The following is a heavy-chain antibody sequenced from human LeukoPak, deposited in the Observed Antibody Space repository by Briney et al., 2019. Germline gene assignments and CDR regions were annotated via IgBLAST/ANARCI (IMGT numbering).Heavy chain of an antibody. J-gene: IGHJ4*02. Sequence: GASVKVSCKASGYTFTGYYIHWVRQAPGQGLKWMGRINPNSGGTNYAQKFQGRVTMTRDTSISTAYMELSRLRSDDTAVYYCARAMGIAVAGTPHYWGQGTLVTVSS. D-gene: IGHD6-19*01. CDR3: ARAMGIAVAGTPHY. CDR2: INPNSGGT. V-gene: IGHV1-2*06. CDR1: GYTFTGYY.